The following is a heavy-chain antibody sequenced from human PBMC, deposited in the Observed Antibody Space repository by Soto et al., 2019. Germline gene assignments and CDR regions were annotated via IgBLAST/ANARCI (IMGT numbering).Heavy chain of an antibody. Sequence: SETLSLTCTVSGGSVSIPNYYWAWVRQSPGKGLEWIASIYFGGTTYYNPSLKSRISIFVDTSTNQFSLNLTAVTAADSSVYYCVSHGRVQLRPFDYWGQGIQVTVSS. D-gene: IGHD1-1*01. CDR2: IYFGGTT. V-gene: IGHV4-39*01. CDR1: GGSVSIPNYY. CDR3: VSHGRVQLRPFDY. J-gene: IGHJ4*02.